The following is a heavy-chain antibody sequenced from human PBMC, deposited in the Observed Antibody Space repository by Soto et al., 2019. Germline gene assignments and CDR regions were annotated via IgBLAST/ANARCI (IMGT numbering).Heavy chain of an antibody. CDR2: INPSGGST. V-gene: IGHV1-46*01. D-gene: IGHD3-22*01. CDR3: AREKDSSGYYYSRRKGYYFDD. J-gene: IGHJ4*02. CDR1: GDTFTSYY. Sequence: EASVKVSCKASGDTFTSYYMHWVRQAPGQGLEWMGIINPSGGSTSYAQKFQGRVTMTRDTSTSTVYMELSSPRSEDTAVYYCAREKDSSGYYYSRRKGYYFDDWGQGTLVTVSS.